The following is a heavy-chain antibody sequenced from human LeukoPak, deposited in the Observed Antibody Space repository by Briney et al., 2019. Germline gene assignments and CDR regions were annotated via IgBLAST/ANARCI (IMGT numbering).Heavy chain of an antibody. J-gene: IGHJ4*02. D-gene: IGHD1-1*01. Sequence: GGSLRLSCAASGFTFSSYGMHWVRQAPGKGLEWVAVISYDGSNKYYADSVKGRFTISRDNSKNTLYLQMNSLRAEDTAVYYCAKRKNWNADYWGQGTLVTVSS. CDR2: ISYDGSNK. CDR3: AKRKNWNADY. V-gene: IGHV3-30*18. CDR1: GFTFSSYG.